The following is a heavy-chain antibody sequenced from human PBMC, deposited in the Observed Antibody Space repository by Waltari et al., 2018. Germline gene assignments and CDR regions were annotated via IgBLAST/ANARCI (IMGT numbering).Heavy chain of an antibody. Sequence: QVQLQESGPGLVKPSETLSLTCAVSGYSLSSGYYWGWIRQPPGKGLEWIGSIYHSGSTYYNPSLKSRVTISVDTSKNQFSLKLSSVTAADTAVYYCAREGYYDSGGAFDIWGQGTMVTVSS. CDR2: IYHSGST. CDR3: AREGYYDSGGAFDI. V-gene: IGHV4-38-2*02. CDR1: GYSLSSGYY. D-gene: IGHD3-22*01. J-gene: IGHJ3*02.